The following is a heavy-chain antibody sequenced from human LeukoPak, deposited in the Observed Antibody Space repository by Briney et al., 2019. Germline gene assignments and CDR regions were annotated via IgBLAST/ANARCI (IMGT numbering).Heavy chain of an antibody. D-gene: IGHD5-12*01. J-gene: IGHJ4*02. CDR2: IKSDGSTA. V-gene: IGHV3-74*01. CDR3: ARGYTYFDY. CDR1: GFTFSSYW. Sequence: GGSLRLSCAASGFTFSSYWMHWVRQAPGKGLVWVSRIKSDGSTASYADSVKGRFTISRDNAKNSLYLQMNSLRAEDTAVYYCARGYTYFDYWGQGTLVTVSS.